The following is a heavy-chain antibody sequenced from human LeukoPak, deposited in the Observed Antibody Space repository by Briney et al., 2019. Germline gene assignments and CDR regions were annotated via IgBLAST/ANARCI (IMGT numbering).Heavy chain of an antibody. CDR1: GGSISSGDYY. D-gene: IGHD2-2*02. Sequence: SETLSLTCTVSGGSISSGDYYWSWIRQPPGKGLEWIGYIYYSGSTYYNPSLKSRVTISVDTSKNQFSLKLSSVTAADTAVYYCARGYCSSTSCYKENAFDIWGQGTMVTVSS. CDR2: IYYSGST. J-gene: IGHJ3*02. CDR3: ARGYCSSTSCYKENAFDI. V-gene: IGHV4-30-4*08.